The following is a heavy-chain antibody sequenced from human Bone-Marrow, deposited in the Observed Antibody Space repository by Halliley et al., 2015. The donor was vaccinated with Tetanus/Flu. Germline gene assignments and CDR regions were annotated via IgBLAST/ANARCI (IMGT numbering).Heavy chain of an antibody. D-gene: IGHD3-3*02. V-gene: IGHV4-59*01. Sequence: VYYSGSKNYSPSFRSRATISIDPSTNQCSLRLTSVTAADTAIYYCARARPAHFWDTRPWSFDLWGRGILVTVSS. CDR3: ARARPAHFWDTRPWSFDL. CDR2: VYYSGSK. J-gene: IGHJ2*01.